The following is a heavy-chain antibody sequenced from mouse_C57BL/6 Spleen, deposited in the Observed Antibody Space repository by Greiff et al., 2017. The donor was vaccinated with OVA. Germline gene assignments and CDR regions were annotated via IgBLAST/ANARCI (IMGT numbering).Heavy chain of an antibody. Sequence: QVQLQQSGAELMKPGASVKLSCKATGYTFTGYWIEWVKQRPGHGLEWIGEILPGSGSTNYNEKFKGKATFTADTSSNTAYMQLSSLTTKDSAIYYCARGRGGPLFDYWGQGTTLTVSS. J-gene: IGHJ2*01. CDR1: GYTFTGYW. CDR2: ILPGSGST. D-gene: IGHD1-1*02. V-gene: IGHV1-9*01. CDR3: ARGRGGPLFDY.